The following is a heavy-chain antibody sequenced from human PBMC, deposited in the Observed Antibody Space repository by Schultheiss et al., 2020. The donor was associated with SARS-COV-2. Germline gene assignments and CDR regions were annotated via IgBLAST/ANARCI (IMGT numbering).Heavy chain of an antibody. Sequence: GGSLRLSCAASGFTFSSYAMHWVRQAPGKGLEWVAVISYDGSNKYYADSVKGRFTISRDNSKNTLYLQMNSLRAEDTAVYYCNYVPGGSYYYYGMDVWGQGTTVTVSS. CDR3: NYVPGGSYYYYGMDV. J-gene: IGHJ6*02. D-gene: IGHD1-7*01. CDR2: ISYDGSNK. V-gene: IGHV3-30*07. CDR1: GFTFSSYA.